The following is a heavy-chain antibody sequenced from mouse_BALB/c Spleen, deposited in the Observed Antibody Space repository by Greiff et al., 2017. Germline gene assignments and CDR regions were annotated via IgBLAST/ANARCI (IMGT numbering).Heavy chain of an antibody. CDR2: ISTYYGNT. J-gene: IGHJ3*01. CDR3: ARGSMITTFAY. D-gene: IGHD2-4*01. Sequence: VQLHQSGPELVRPGVSVKISCKGSGYTFTDYAMHWVKQSHAKSLEWIGVISTYYGNTNYNQKFKGKATMTVDKSSSTAYMELARLTSEDSAIYYCARGSMITTFAYWGQGTLVTVSA. V-gene: IGHV1-67*01. CDR1: GYTFTDYA.